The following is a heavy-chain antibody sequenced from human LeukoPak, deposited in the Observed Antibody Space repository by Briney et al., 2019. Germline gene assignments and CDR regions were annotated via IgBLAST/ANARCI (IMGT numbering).Heavy chain of an antibody. D-gene: IGHD3-3*01. V-gene: IGHV3-23*01. CDR2: ISGSGGST. J-gene: IGHJ3*02. Sequence: GGSLRLSCAASGFTFSSYAMSWVRQAPGKGLEWVSAISGSGGSTYYADSVKGRFTIPRDNSKNTLYLQMNSLRAEDTAVYYCAKELYDFWSGYYRGGAFDIWGQGTMVTVSS. CDR1: GFTFSSYA. CDR3: AKELYDFWSGYYRGGAFDI.